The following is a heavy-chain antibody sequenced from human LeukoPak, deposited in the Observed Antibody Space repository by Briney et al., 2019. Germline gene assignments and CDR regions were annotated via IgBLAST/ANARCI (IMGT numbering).Heavy chain of an antibody. V-gene: IGHV3-21*01. D-gene: IGHD6-19*01. CDR1: GFTFSSNS. Sequence: PGGSLRLSCAASGFTFSSNSMNWVRQAPGKGLEWVSSISSSSSYIYYADSVKGRFTISRDNAKNSLYLQMNSLRAEDTAVYYCARDWASYSSGWYVVISDYWGQGTLVTVSS. J-gene: IGHJ4*02. CDR2: ISSSSSYI. CDR3: ARDWASYSSGWYVVISDY.